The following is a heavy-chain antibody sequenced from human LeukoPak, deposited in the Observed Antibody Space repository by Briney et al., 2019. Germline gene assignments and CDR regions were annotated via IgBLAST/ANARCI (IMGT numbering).Heavy chain of an antibody. V-gene: IGHV4-61*02. CDR2: IYTSGST. CDR1: GGSISSGSYY. CDR3: ARDHLYYYYGMDV. Sequence: SETLSVTCTVSGGSISSGSYYCSWIRQPAGKGLEWLGRIYTSGSTNYNPSLKSRVTISVDTSKNQFSLKLGSVTAADTAVYYCARDHLYYYYGMDVWGQGTTATVSS. J-gene: IGHJ6*02.